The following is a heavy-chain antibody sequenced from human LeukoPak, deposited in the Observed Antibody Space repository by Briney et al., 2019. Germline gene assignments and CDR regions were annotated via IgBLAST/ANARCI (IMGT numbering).Heavy chain of an antibody. CDR1: GFSLSNARMG. CDR3: ARIRGTIVLWFDP. J-gene: IGHJ5*02. D-gene: IGHD4/OR15-4a*01. V-gene: IGHV2-26*02. CDR2: IFSNDEK. Sequence: SGPTQVNPTETLTLTCTVSGFSLSNARMGVSWIRQPPGKALEWLAHIFSNDEKSYSTSLKSRLTISKDTSKSQVVLTMTNMDPGDTATYYWARIRGTIVLWFDPWGQETLVTVS.